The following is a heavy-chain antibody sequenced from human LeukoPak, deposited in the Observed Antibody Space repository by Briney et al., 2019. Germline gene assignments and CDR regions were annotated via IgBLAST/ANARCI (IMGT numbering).Heavy chain of an antibody. D-gene: IGHD2-15*01. CDR3: ARGVVAATFYYYMDV. CDR1: DDIFRRYH. Sequence: ASVKVSCKASDDIFRRYHISWVRQAPGQGLDWMGWINPNSGGTNYAQKFQGRVTMTRDTSISTAYMELNSLKSDDTAVYFCARGVVAATFYYYMDVWGKGTTVTVSS. V-gene: IGHV1-2*02. J-gene: IGHJ6*03. CDR2: INPNSGGT.